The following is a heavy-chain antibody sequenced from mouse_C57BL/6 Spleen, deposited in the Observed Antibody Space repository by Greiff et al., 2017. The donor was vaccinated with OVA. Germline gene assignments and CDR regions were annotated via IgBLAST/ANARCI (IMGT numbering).Heavy chain of an antibody. CDR1: GYTFTSYW. Sequence: QVQLQQPGAELVKPGASVKMSCKASGYTFTSYWITWVKQRPGQGLEWIGDISPGSGSTNYNEKFKSKATLTVDTSSSTAYMQLSSLTSEDSAVDDSARGEVNWDSRYFDVWGTGTTVTVSS. V-gene: IGHV1-55*01. CDR2: ISPGSGST. CDR3: ARGEVNWDSRYFDV. J-gene: IGHJ1*03. D-gene: IGHD4-1*01.